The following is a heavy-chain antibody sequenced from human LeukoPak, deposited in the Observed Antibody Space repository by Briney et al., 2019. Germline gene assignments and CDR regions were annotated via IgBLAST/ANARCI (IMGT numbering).Heavy chain of an antibody. CDR3: ARDEMAAAPHYDY. V-gene: IGHV1-2*04. J-gene: IGHJ4*02. CDR1: GYTFTGYY. Sequence: ASVKVSCKASGYTFTGYYMHWVRQAPGQGLEWMGWINPNSGGTNYAQKFQGWVTMTRDTSISTAYMELSRLRSDDTAVYYCARDEMAAAPHYDYWGQGTLVTVSS. D-gene: IGHD6-13*01. CDR2: INPNSGGT.